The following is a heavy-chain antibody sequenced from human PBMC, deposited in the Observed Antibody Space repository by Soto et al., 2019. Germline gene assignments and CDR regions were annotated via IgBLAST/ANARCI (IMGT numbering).Heavy chain of an antibody. CDR2: VIPIFTTP. Sequence: ASVKVSCKASGDIFSTYAISWVRQAPGQGLEWMGGVIPIFTTPNYAQNFQARLTITADESTSTAYMELSSLRSEDTAVYYCARGGHYGSGTYFQNLIFWGQGTQVTVSS. CDR1: GDIFSTYA. CDR3: ARGGHYGSGTYFQNLIF. D-gene: IGHD3-10*01. V-gene: IGHV1-69*13. J-gene: IGHJ4*02.